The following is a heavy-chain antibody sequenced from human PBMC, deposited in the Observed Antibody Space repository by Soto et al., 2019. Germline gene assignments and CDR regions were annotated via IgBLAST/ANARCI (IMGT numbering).Heavy chain of an antibody. D-gene: IGHD3-10*01. V-gene: IGHV1-2*02. CDR3: ARAVHTMIQGVRFRVDQ. J-gene: IGHJ4*02. CDR2: INPNGGGT. Sequence: ASVKVSCKASGYTFTAYYIHWVRQAPGQGLEWMGWINPNGGGTKYAQKFQGRVTMTRDTSINTAYMELTRLTSDDTAVYYCARAVHTMIQGVRFRVDQWGQGTLVTVSS. CDR1: GYTFTAYY.